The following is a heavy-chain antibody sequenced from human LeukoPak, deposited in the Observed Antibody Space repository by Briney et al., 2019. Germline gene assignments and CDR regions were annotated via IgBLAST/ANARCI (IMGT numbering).Heavy chain of an antibody. CDR2: INPNSGGT. D-gene: IGHD4-11*01. CDR3: ARGGLQSYNWFDP. CDR1: GYTFTGYY. V-gene: IGHV1-2*02. J-gene: IGHJ5*02. Sequence: ASVKVSCKASGYTFTGYYMHWVRQAPGQGLEWMGWINPNSGGTNYAQKFHGRVTMTRDTSISTAYMELRRLRSDDTAVYYCARGGLQSYNWFDPWGQGTLVTVSS.